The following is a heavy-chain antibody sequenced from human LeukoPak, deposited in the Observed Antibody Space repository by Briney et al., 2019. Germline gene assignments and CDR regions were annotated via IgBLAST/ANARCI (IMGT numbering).Heavy chain of an antibody. CDR3: ARANYYDRSGYYYDY. V-gene: IGHV3-53*01. CDR1: GFTVSSHY. J-gene: IGHJ4*02. Sequence: EGSLRLSCAASGFTVSSHYMTWVRQAPGKGLEWVSLIYSGGTTNYADSVKGRFTISRDNSKNTLYLQMNSLRAEDTAVYYCARANYYDRSGYYYDYWGQGTLVTVSS. D-gene: IGHD3-22*01. CDR2: IYSGGTT.